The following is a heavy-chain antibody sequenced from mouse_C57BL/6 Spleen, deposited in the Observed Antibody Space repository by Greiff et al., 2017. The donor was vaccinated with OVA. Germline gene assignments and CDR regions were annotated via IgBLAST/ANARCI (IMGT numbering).Heavy chain of an antibody. Sequence: ESGPGLVKPSQSLSLTCSVTGYSITSCYYWNWIRPFPGNNLEWLGYISYDGSNNYNPTLKNRISITRDTSKNQFLLKLNSVTTEDTATYYCARARYGNYEDYAMDYWGQGTSVTVSS. D-gene: IGHD2-1*01. CDR2: ISYDGSN. CDR1: GYSITSCYY. V-gene: IGHV3-6*01. CDR3: ARARYGNYEDYAMDY. J-gene: IGHJ4*01.